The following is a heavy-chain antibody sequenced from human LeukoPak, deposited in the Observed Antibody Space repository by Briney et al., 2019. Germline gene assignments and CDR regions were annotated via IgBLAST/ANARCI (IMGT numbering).Heavy chain of an antibody. CDR3: ARGADILAGFYGMDV. Sequence: SVKVSCKASGGTFSSYAISWVRQAPGQGLEWMGRIIPILGIANYAQKFQGRVTITADKSTSTAYMELSSLRSEDTAVYYCARGADILAGFYGMDVWGQGTTVTVSS. V-gene: IGHV1-69*04. CDR1: GGTFSSYA. D-gene: IGHD3-9*01. J-gene: IGHJ6*02. CDR2: IIPILGIA.